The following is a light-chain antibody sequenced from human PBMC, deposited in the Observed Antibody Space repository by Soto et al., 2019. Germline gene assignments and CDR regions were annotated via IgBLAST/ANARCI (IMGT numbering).Light chain of an antibody. J-gene: IGKJ1*01. V-gene: IGKV3-15*01. Sequence: EIVMTQSPATLSVSPGERATLSCRARRYVSSNLAWYQQKPGQAPRLLIYGASTRATGIPARFSGSGSGTEFTLTISSLQSEDLGVYYCQQYNNGWTFGQGTKVEI. CDR1: RYVSSN. CDR3: QQYNNGWT. CDR2: GAS.